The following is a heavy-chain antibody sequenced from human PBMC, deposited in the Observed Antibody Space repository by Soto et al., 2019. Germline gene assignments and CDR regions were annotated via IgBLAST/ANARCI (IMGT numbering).Heavy chain of an antibody. Sequence: QVQLVESGGGVVQPGRSLRLSCAASGFTFSSYAMHWVRQAPGKGLEWVAVISYDGSNKYYADSVKGRFTISRDNSKNSLXXQMNSLRAEDTAVYYCARETYYDFWSGYISPGMDVWGQGTTVTVSS. J-gene: IGHJ6*02. V-gene: IGHV3-30-3*01. CDR1: GFTFSSYA. CDR2: ISYDGSNK. CDR3: ARETYYDFWSGYISPGMDV. D-gene: IGHD3-3*01.